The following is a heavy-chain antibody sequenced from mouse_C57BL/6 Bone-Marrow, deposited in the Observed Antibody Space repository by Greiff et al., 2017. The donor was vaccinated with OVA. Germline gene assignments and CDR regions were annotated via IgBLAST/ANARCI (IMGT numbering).Heavy chain of an antibody. V-gene: IGHV1-69*01. CDR2: IDPSDSYT. D-gene: IGHD3-2*02. Sequence: QVHVKQSGAELAMPGASVKLSCKASGYTFTSYWMHWVKQRPGQGLEWIGEIDPSDSYTNYNQKFKGKSTLTVDKSSSTAYMQLSSLTSEDSAVYYCVQEAYWGQGTLVTVSA. J-gene: IGHJ3*01. CDR1: GYTFTSYW. CDR3: VQEAY.